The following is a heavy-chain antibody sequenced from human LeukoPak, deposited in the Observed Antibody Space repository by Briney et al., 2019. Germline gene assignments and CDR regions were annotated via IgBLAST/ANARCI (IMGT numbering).Heavy chain of an antibody. CDR2: MYTSGST. Sequence: SQTLSLTCTVSGGSISSGNYYWSWIRQPAGGGLEWIGRMYTSGSTNYNPSLKSRVTITIDTSKNQFSLKLSSVTAADTAVYYFARGNLWFGEFDYWGQGTLVTVSS. J-gene: IGHJ4*02. CDR3: ARGNLWFGEFDY. CDR1: GGSISSGNYY. D-gene: IGHD3-10*01. V-gene: IGHV4-61*02.